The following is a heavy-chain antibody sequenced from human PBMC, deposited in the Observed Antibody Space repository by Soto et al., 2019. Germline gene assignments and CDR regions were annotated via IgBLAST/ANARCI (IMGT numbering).Heavy chain of an antibody. V-gene: IGHV1-3*01. CDR3: ARDQRDCSGGSCYHYYYMDV. J-gene: IGHJ6*03. D-gene: IGHD2-15*01. Sequence: ASVKVSCKASGYTFTSYAMHWVRQVPGQRLEWMGWINAGNGNTKYSQKFQGRVTITRDTSASTAYMELSSLRSEDTAVYYCARDQRDCSGGSCYHYYYMDVWGKGTTVTVSS. CDR1: GYTFTSYA. CDR2: INAGNGNT.